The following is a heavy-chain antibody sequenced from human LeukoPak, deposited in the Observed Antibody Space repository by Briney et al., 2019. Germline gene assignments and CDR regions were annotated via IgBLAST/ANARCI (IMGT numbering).Heavy chain of an antibody. CDR2: INPSSGGT. J-gene: IGHJ3*02. D-gene: IGHD1-1*01. CDR3: AREATGTTVGCAFDI. V-gene: IGHV1-2*02. Sequence: ASVKDSCKASVCTFIGYYMHWVRQAPGQGREWMGWINPSSGGTNYAQTFQGRVTMTRDTSISTAYMQLSRLRADDTAVYYCAREATGTTVGCAFDIWGQGTMVTVSS. CDR1: VCTFIGYY.